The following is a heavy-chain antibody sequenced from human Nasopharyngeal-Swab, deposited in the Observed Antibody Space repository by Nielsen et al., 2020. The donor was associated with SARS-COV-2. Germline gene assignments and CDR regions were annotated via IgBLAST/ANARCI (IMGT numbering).Heavy chain of an antibody. D-gene: IGHD2-2*01. CDR2: ISTTSSSI. CDR1: GFNFKTYN. CDR3: AKVAGAMPENDH. J-gene: IGHJ4*02. V-gene: IGHV3-48*01. Sequence: GESLKISCAASGFNFKTYNMNWVRQAPGKGLEWVAYISTTSSSIYYADSVRGRFTISRDNAKNLLCLEMNSLRVEDTAVYFCAKVAGAMPENDHWGQGTLVTASS.